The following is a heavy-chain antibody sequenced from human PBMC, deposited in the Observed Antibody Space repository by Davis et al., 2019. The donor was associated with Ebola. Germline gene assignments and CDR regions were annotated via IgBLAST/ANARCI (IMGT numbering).Heavy chain of an antibody. V-gene: IGHV5-10-1*01. CDR1: GYSFVSSW. J-gene: IGHJ5*01. D-gene: IGHD6-6*01. CDR3: AREPQLYNYFDS. CDR2: IDPSDSHT. Sequence: GESLKISCKGSGYSFVSSWISWVRQVPGKGLEWMGRIDPSDSHTGYSPSFQGHVTISADNSITTAYLQWSSLKAPDTALYFCAREPQLYNYFDSWGQGTPVTVSS.